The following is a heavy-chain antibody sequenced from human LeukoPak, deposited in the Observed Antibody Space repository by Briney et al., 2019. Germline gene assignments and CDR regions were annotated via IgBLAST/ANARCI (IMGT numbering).Heavy chain of an antibody. CDR3: ARINCSGGTCYDYFDD. CDR2: VSAGGTNT. J-gene: IGHJ4*02. V-gene: IGHV3-23*01. CDR1: PVTFGTSA. Sequence: GRSLRLSCVGSPVTFGTSAMSWVRQAPGKGLEWVSAVSAGGTNTYYADSVEGRFTISRDNSKDTLYLHMDSLRVEDTAQYFCARINCSGGTCYDYFDDWGQGTLVTVSS. D-gene: IGHD2-15*01.